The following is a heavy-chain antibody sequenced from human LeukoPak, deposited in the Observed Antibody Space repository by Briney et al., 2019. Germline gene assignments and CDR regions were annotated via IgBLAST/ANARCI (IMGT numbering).Heavy chain of an antibody. Sequence: GGSLRLSCAASGFTVSSNYMSWVRQAPGKGLEWVSVIYSGGSTYYADSVKGRFTISRDNSKNTLYLQMNSLRAEDTAVYYCARFTYYYDSSGYPPGGRGAFDIWGQGTMVTVSS. J-gene: IGHJ3*02. CDR2: IYSGGST. D-gene: IGHD3-22*01. V-gene: IGHV3-53*01. CDR1: GFTVSSNY. CDR3: ARFTYYYDSSGYPPGGRGAFDI.